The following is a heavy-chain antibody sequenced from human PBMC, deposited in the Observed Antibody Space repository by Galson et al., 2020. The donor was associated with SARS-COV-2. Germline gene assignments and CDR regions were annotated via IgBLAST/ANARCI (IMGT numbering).Heavy chain of an antibody. J-gene: IGHJ4*02. D-gene: IGHD3-3*01. V-gene: IGHV4-30-4*01. Sequence: TSETLSLTCTVSGGSISSGDYYWSWIRQPPGKGLEWIGYIYYSGSTYYNPSLKSRVTISVDTSKNQFSLKLSSVTAADTAVYYCASAQRGTIFGVVRYFDYWGQGTLVTVSS. CDR3: ASAQRGTIFGVVRYFDY. CDR1: GGSISSGDYY. CDR2: IYYSGST.